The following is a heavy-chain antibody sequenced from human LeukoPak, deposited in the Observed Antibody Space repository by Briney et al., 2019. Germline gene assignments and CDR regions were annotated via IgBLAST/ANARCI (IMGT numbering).Heavy chain of an antibody. CDR2: INHSGST. J-gene: IGHJ4*02. Sequence: PSETLSLTCTVSGGSISSYYWSWIRQPPGKGLEWIGEINHSGSTNYNPSLKSRVTISVDTSKNQFSLKLSSVTAADTAVYYCARHRPYSSSWYRGGDFDYWGQGTLVTVSS. CDR3: ARHRPYSSSWYRGGDFDY. D-gene: IGHD6-13*01. CDR1: GGSISSYY. V-gene: IGHV4-34*01.